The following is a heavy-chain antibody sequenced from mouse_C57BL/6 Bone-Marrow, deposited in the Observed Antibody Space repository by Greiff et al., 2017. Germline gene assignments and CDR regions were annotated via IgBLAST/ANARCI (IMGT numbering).Heavy chain of an antibody. J-gene: IGHJ3*01. V-gene: IGHV1-69*01. CDR1: GYTFTSYW. CDR3: ARRGITTVPFAY. Sequence: VQLKQPGAELVMPGASVKLSCKASGYTFTSYWMHWVKQRPGQGLEWIGEIDPSDSYANYNQKFKGKSTLTVDKSSSTAYMQLSSLTSEDSAVYYCARRGITTVPFAYWGQGTLVTVSA. CDR2: IDPSDSYA. D-gene: IGHD1-1*01.